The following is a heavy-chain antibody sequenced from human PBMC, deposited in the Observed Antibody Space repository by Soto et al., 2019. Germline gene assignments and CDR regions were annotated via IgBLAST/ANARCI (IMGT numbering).Heavy chain of an antibody. CDR3: ARDRGYNWNYGWFDP. D-gene: IGHD1-7*01. Sequence: QVQLVQSGAEVKKPGASVKVSCKASGYTFASYGISWVRQAPGQGLEWMGRISAYNGNTNYAQKLQGRVTMTTDTSTSTAYMELRSLRSDDTAVYYCARDRGYNWNYGWFDPWGQGTLVTVSS. J-gene: IGHJ5*02. CDR1: GYTFASYG. V-gene: IGHV1-18*01. CDR2: ISAYNGNT.